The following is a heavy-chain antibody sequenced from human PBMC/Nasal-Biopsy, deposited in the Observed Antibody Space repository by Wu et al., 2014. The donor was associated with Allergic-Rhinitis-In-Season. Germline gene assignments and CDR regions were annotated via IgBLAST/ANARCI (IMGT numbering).Heavy chain of an antibody. CDR1: GFTFSNHG. CDR3: ARGRDDYGDHALDC. V-gene: IGHV3-30*03. CDR2: ISYDGGKK. J-gene: IGHJ4*02. Sequence: LRLSCAASGFTFSNHGMHWVRQGPGKGLEWVAVISYDGGKKYYGDSVKGRFTISRDKSKNTIDLQMNSLRAEDTAVYYCARGRDDYGDHALDCWGQGTLVTVSS. D-gene: IGHD4-17*01.